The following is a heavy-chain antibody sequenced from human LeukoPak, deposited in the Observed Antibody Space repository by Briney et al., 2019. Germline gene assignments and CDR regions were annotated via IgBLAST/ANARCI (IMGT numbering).Heavy chain of an antibody. D-gene: IGHD3-10*01. CDR3: ATIYGSGSRARFDP. CDR1: SGSFSGYY. CDR2: INHSGST. J-gene: IGHJ5*02. Sequence: SETLSLTCAVYSGSFSGYYWSWIRQPPGKGLEWIGEINHSGSTNYNPSLKSRVTISVDTSKNQFSLKLSSVTAADTAVYYCATIYGSGSRARFDPWGQGTLVTVSS. V-gene: IGHV4-34*01.